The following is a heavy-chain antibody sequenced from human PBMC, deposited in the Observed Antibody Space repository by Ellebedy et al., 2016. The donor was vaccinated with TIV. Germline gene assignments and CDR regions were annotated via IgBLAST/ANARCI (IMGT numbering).Heavy chain of an antibody. Sequence: GGSLRLSXAASGFKYRRSAVSWVRQAPGKGLEWVGRLLSEVAGGATEYAAPVKGRFSISRDDSQNTLYLQMNSLKTEDTGVYYCAWHFFERSGYLHLGLWGQGTLVTVSS. V-gene: IGHV3-15*05. CDR1: GFKYRRSA. D-gene: IGHD3-3*01. CDR2: LLSEVAGGAT. J-gene: IGHJ4*02. CDR3: AWHFFERSGYLHLGL.